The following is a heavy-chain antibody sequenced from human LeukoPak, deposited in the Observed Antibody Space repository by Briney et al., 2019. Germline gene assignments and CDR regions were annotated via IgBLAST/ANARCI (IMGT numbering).Heavy chain of an antibody. J-gene: IGHJ6*02. CDR2: IRSKANSYAT. CDR3: TSSGYEGYYYYYYGMDV. CDR1: GFTFSGSA. D-gene: IGHD5-12*01. Sequence: GSLRLSCAASGFTFSGSAMHWVRQASGKGLEWVGRIRSKANSYATAYAASVKGRFTISRDDSKNTAYLQMNSLKTEDTAVYYCTSSGYEGYYYYYYGMDVWGQGTTVTVSS. V-gene: IGHV3-73*01.